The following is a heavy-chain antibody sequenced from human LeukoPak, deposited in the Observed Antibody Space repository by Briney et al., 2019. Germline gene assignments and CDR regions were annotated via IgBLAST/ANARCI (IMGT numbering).Heavy chain of an antibody. V-gene: IGHV3-11*01. CDR3: AREYSSSTYYYYMDV. Sequence: PGGSLRLSCAASGFTFSDYYMSWLRQAPGKGLEWVSYISSSGSTIYYADSVKGRFTISRDNAKNSLYLQMNSLRAEDTAVYYCAREYSSSTYYYYMDVWGKGTTVTVSS. CDR1: GFTFSDYY. J-gene: IGHJ6*03. CDR2: ISSSGSTI. D-gene: IGHD6-6*01.